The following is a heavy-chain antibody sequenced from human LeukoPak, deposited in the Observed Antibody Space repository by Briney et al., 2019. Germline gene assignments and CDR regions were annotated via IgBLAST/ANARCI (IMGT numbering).Heavy chain of an antibody. CDR3: AKERGYGYNHIDY. V-gene: IGHV3-23*01. CDR1: GFPFSSCA. CDR2: ISGSGGST. Sequence: GGSLRLSCEASGFPFSSCAMNWVRQAPGKGLEWVSTISGSGGSTYYADSVKGRFTISRDKSKNTVYLQMNSLRAEDTAVYYCAKERGYGYNHIDYWGQGTLVTVSS. J-gene: IGHJ4*02. D-gene: IGHD5-24*01.